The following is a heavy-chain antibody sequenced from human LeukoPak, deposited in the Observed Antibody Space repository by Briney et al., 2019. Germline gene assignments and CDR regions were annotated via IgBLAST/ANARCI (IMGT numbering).Heavy chain of an antibody. CDR1: GFTFRSYA. Sequence: PGASLRLSCAASGFTFRSYAMSWVRQAPGKGLEWVSRISDSSGSTYYADSVKGRFTISRDNSKNTLYLQMNSLRAEDTAIYYCAQAKGGDSGSYPAWGQGPLVTVSS. D-gene: IGHD3-10*01. V-gene: IGHV3-23*01. CDR3: AQAKGGDSGSYPA. CDR2: ISDSSGST. J-gene: IGHJ5*02.